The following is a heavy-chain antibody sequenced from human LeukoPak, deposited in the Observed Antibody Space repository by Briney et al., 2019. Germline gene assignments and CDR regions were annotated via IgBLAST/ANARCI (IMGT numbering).Heavy chain of an antibody. V-gene: IGHV4-59*01. CDR2: IYYSGST. J-gene: IGHJ4*02. CDR3: ARGDCSGGSCYLFDY. Sequence: SETLSLTCTASGGSISSYYWSWIRQPPGKGLEWIGYIYYSGSTNYNPSLKSRVTISVDTSKNQFSLKLSSVTAADTAVYYCARGDCSGGSCYLFDYWGQGTLVTVSS. CDR1: GGSISSYY. D-gene: IGHD2-15*01.